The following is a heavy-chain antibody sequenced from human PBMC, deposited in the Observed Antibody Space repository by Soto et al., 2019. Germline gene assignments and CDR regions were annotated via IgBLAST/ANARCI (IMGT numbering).Heavy chain of an antibody. V-gene: IGHV3-7*03. Sequence: EVQLVESGGGSVQPGGSLRLSCAASGFTFSSYWVTWFRQAPGKGLEWVANTNLDGSAKYYVDSVKGRFTISRDNTKNSLYLQMNSLRAEDTAVYYCARSVDYWGQGTRVTVSS. J-gene: IGHJ4*02. CDR2: TNLDGSAK. CDR1: GFTFSSYW. CDR3: ARSVDY.